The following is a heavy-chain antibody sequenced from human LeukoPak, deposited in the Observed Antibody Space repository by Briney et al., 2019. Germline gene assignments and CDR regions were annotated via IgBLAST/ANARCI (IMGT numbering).Heavy chain of an antibody. CDR2: INPSGGST. Sequence: ASVKVSCKASGYTFPSYYMHWVRQAPGQGLEWMGIINPSGGSTSYAQKFQGRVTMTRDTSTSTVYMELSSLRSEDTAVYYCAATIPSTVTTLDYWGQGTLVTVSS. CDR3: AATIPSTVTTLDY. J-gene: IGHJ4*02. D-gene: IGHD4-17*01. V-gene: IGHV1-46*01. CDR1: GYTFPSYY.